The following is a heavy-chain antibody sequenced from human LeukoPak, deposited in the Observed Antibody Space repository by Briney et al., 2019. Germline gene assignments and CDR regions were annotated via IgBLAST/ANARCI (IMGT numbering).Heavy chain of an antibody. Sequence: PGGSLRLSCAASGFTFSNYVMKWVRQTPGKGLEWVSAITSNGGGTYLADSVKGRFTISRDNSKNTLYMQLNSLRADDTAVYYCVTVKAGSAYADWGQGTLVTVSS. CDR2: ITSNGGGT. V-gene: IGHV3-23*01. CDR1: GFTFSNYV. D-gene: IGHD5-12*01. J-gene: IGHJ4*02. CDR3: VTVKAGSAYAD.